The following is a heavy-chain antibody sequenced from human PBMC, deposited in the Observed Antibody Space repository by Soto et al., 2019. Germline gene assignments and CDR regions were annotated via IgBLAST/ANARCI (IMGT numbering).Heavy chain of an antibody. CDR1: GYSFSDYW. Sequence: PGESLKISCKTSGYSFSDYWVAWVRQTPGRGLEWMGIIYLVDSDTRYSPSLQGQVTISSDKSISTVYLQWSSLKASDTAMYYCARQDGFGLYYFDYWGHGTLVTVSS. J-gene: IGHJ4*01. V-gene: IGHV5-51*01. D-gene: IGHD3-10*01. CDR3: ARQDGFGLYYFDY. CDR2: IYLVDSDT.